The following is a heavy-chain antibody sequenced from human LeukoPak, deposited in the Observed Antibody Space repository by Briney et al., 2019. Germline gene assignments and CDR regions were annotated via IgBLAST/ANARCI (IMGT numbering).Heavy chain of an antibody. V-gene: IGHV1-18*01. D-gene: IGHD1-26*01. CDR2: ISTYNGNT. J-gene: IGHJ4*02. Sequence: ASVILSCKVSGYSFTSYDINWVRQAPGPGLEWMGWISTYNGNTHYTQKVQRRVTMTTDTSTSTAYMELRSLRSDDTAVYYCARECGWELRCFDYWGQGTVDRLSS. CDR1: GYSFTSYD. CDR3: ARECGWELRCFDY.